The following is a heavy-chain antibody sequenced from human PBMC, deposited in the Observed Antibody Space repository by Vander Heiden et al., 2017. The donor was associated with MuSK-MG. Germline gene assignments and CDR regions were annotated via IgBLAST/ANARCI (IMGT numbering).Heavy chain of an antibody. D-gene: IGHD1-26*01. V-gene: IGHV3-74*01. Sequence: EVQLVESGGGLVQPGGSLRLSCAASGFTFNNHWMHWFRQDPGKGLVWVSRVNTDGSSTSYAESVKGRFTISRDNAKNTLYLQMNSLRAEDTAVYYCARDVSWGASDYWGQGTLVTVSS. CDR2: VNTDGSST. J-gene: IGHJ4*02. CDR3: ARDVSWGASDY. CDR1: GFTFNNHW.